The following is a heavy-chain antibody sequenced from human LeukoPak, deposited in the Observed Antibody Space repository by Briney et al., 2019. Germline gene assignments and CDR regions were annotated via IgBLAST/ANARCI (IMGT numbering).Heavy chain of an antibody. CDR1: GFTFSSYA. J-gene: IGHJ4*02. V-gene: IGHV3-30-3*01. Sequence: GGALRLSCAASGFTFSSYAMHWGRQAPGKGLGWVAVISYDGSNKYYADSVKGRFTISRDNSKNTLYLQMNSLRAEDTAVYYCAKELARLYCSSTSCHSTFDYWGQGTLVTVSS. CDR3: AKELARLYCSSTSCHSTFDY. CDR2: ISYDGSNK. D-gene: IGHD2-2*01.